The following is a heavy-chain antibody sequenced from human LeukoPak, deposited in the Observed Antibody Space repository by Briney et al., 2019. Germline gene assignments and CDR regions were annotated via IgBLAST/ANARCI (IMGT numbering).Heavy chain of an antibody. CDR1: GGSISSSSYY. CDR2: IYYSGST. J-gene: IGHJ4*02. D-gene: IGHD3-22*01. Sequence: PSETLSLTCTVSGGSISSSSYYWGWLRQPPGKGLEWIGSIYYSGSTYYNPSLKSRVTISVDTSKNQFSLKLSSVTAADTAVYYCGSYYDSSGYIDYWGQGTLVTVSS. CDR3: GSYYDSSGYIDY. V-gene: IGHV4-39*01.